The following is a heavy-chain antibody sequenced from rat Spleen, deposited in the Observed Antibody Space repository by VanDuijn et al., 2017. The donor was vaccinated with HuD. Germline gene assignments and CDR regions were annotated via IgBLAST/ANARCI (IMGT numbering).Heavy chain of an antibody. J-gene: IGHJ3*01. V-gene: IGHV5-7*01. CDR3: TTSTYDWFVY. D-gene: IGHD2-1*01. CDR2: ISYDGSST. CDR1: GFTFSDYN. Sequence: EVQLVESGGGLVQPGRSLKLSCAASGFTFSDYNMAWVRQAPKKGLEWVATISYDGSSTYYRDSVKGRFTISRENAKNTLYLQMDSLRSEDTATYYCTTSTYDWFVYWGQGTLVTVSS.